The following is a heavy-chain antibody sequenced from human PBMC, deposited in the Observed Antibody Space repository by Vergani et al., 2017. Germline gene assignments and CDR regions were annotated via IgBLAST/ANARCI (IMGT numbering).Heavy chain of an antibody. CDR2: IGYDGRIK. D-gene: IGHD4-17*01. V-gene: IGHV3-30*02. Sequence: QVQLVETGGGVVQPGGSLRLYCATSGFSFNTYGAHWVRQAPGKGLEWVAFIGYDGRIKYNVDSVKGRFTISRDTSKKTLSLQMRSLRADDTAVYYCAKDGRKNSDYGYFDCWDQGTLVTVSS. J-gene: IGHJ4*02. CDR3: AKDGRKNSDYGYFDC. CDR1: GFSFNTYG.